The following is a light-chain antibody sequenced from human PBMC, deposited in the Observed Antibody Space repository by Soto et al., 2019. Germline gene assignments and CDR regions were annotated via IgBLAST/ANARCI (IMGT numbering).Light chain of an antibody. CDR1: SGHSSYA. V-gene: IGLV4-69*01. CDR2: LNSDGSH. J-gene: IGLJ2*01. Sequence: QLVLTQSPSASASLGASVKLTCTLSSGHSSYAIAWHQQQPEKGPRYLMKLNSDGSHTKGDGIPDRFSGSSSGAERYLIISSLQSEDEADYCCQSWGTGIRVFGGGTKLTVL. CDR3: QSWGTGIRV.